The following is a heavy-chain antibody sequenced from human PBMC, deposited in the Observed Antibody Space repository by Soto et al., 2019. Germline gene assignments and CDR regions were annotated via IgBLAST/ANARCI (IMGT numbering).Heavy chain of an antibody. CDR1: GYSFTSYW. Sequence: LGESLKISCKGSGYSFTSYWIGWVRQMPGRGLEWMGIIYPGDSDTRYSPSFQGQVTISADKSISTAYLQWSSLKASDTAMYYCARRRGYSYGPRGDWFDPWGQGTLVTVSS. J-gene: IGHJ5*02. D-gene: IGHD5-18*01. V-gene: IGHV5-51*01. CDR2: IYPGDSDT. CDR3: ARRRGYSYGPRGDWFDP.